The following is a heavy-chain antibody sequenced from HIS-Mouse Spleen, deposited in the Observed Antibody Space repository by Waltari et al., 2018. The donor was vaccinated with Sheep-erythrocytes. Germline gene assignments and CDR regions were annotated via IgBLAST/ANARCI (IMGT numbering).Heavy chain of an antibody. Sequence: EVQLVESGGGLVKPGGSLRLSCAASGFTFSSYSMNWVRRAPGKGLERISSISSSSSYIYYADSVKGRFTISRDNAKNSLYLQMNSLRAEDTAVYYCARDAPHGDPFDYWGQGTLVTVSS. CDR1: GFTFSSYS. J-gene: IGHJ4*02. CDR3: ARDAPHGDPFDY. V-gene: IGHV3-21*01. D-gene: IGHD7-27*01. CDR2: ISSSSSYI.